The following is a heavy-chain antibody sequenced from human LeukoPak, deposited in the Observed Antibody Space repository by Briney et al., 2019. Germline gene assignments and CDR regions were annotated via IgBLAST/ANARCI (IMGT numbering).Heavy chain of an antibody. CDR2: IIPIFGTA. D-gene: IGHD2-15*01. CDR3: ARDRYCSGGSCYGFDY. J-gene: IGHJ4*02. CDR1: GGTFSSYA. V-gene: IGHV1-69*06. Sequence: SVKVSCKASGGTFSSYAISWVRQAPGQGLEWMGGIIPIFGTANYAQKFQGRVTITADKSTSTAYMELSSLRSEDTAVYYCARDRYCSGGSCYGFDYWGQGTLVSVSS.